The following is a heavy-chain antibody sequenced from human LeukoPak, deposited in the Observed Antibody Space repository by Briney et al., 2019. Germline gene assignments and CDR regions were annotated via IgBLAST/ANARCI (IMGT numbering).Heavy chain of an antibody. CDR1: GDSISTYY. D-gene: IGHD4-17*01. Sequence: PSETLSLTCTIFGDSISTYYWSWIRQSAGKRLECVGSIDNSGSTNHNPSLKSRVTISVDTSKDQFSLRVTSMTAADTAVYYCARHRWVTTGWYFDLWGRGTLVSVSS. CDR2: IDNSGST. CDR3: ARHRWVTTGWYFDL. J-gene: IGHJ2*01. V-gene: IGHV4-59*08.